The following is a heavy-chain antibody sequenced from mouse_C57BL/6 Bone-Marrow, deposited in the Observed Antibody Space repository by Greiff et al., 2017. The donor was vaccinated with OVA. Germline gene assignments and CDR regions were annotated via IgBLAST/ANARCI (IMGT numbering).Heavy chain of an antibody. Sequence: EVKVVESGGGLVQPGGSLKLSCAASGFTFSDYGMAWVRQAPRKGPEWVAFISNLAYSIYYADTVTGRFTISRENAKNTLYLEMSSLRSEDTAMYYCARRNDYDPYYYAMDYWGQGTSVTVSS. CDR2: ISNLAYSI. CDR3: ARRNDYDPYYYAMDY. J-gene: IGHJ4*01. CDR1: GFTFSDYG. V-gene: IGHV5-15*01. D-gene: IGHD2-4*01.